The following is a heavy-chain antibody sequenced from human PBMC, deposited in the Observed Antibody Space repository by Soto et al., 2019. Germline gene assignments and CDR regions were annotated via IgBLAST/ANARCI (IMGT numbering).Heavy chain of an antibody. Sequence: QVQLVQSGAEVKKPGSSVKVSCKASGGTFSSYAISWVRQAPGQGLEWMGGIIPIFGTANYAQKFQGRVTITAAESTSTAYMALSSLRSEDTPVSYCARESRYCSGGTCYFLPGIDYWGQGTLVTVSS. CDR2: IIPIFGTA. D-gene: IGHD2-15*01. V-gene: IGHV1-69*12. CDR1: GGTFSSYA. J-gene: IGHJ4*02. CDR3: ARESRYCSGGTCYFLPGIDY.